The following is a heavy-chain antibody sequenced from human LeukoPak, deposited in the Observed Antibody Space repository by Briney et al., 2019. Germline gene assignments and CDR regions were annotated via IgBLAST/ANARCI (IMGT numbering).Heavy chain of an antibody. CDR1: GGSFSGYY. J-gene: IGHJ5*02. V-gene: IGHV4-34*01. CDR3: ARGLGRFDP. CDR2: INHSGST. Sequence: SETLSLTCAVYGGSFSGYYWNWIRQRPGKGLEWIGEINHSGSTKNNPSLKSRVSISVDRSKNQVSLKLNFVTAADTAVYYCARGLGRFDPWGQGTLVTVSS.